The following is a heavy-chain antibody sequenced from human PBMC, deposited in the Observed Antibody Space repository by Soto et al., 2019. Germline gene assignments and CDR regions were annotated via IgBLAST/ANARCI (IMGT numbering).Heavy chain of an antibody. J-gene: IGHJ4*02. D-gene: IGHD1-26*01. CDR1: GGTFSTYS. V-gene: IGHV1-69*06. CDR3: ASTSGNNYGVGTNYYFDY. Sequence: QVQLVQSGAEVKKPGSSVKVSCKTSGGTFSTYSIVWVRQAPGGGLEWMGGIIPIFGTANYAQKFQARVTITADKSTNTAFMELSSLKSEDTAMYYCASTSGNNYGVGTNYYFDYWGQGTLVTVSS. CDR2: IIPIFGTA.